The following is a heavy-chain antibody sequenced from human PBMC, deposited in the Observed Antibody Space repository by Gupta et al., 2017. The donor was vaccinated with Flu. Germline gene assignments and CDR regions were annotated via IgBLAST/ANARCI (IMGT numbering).Heavy chain of an antibody. D-gene: IGHD2-21*02. J-gene: IGHJ4*02. CDR2: IYPGDSDT. V-gene: IGHV5-51*01. CDR1: GYNFATSW. CDR3: ARLGVTVIQINYFDI. Sequence: QLVQSGAEVKKPGESLKISCKASGYNFATSWIAWLRQMPGKGLEWMGIIYPGDSDTRYSPSFQGQVTMSADESTSTAYLQWSSLRASDTAIYYCARLGVTVIQINYFDIWGQGTLVTVSS.